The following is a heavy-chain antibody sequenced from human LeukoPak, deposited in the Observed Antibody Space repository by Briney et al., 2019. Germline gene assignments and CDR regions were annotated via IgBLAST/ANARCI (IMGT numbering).Heavy chain of an antibody. CDR2: IIPIFGIA. CDR3: ARDVDYYDSSGYYYVPYYYGMDV. Sequence: ASVKVSCKASGGTFSSYAISWVRQAPGQGLEWMGRIIPIFGIANYAQKFQGRVTITADKSTSTAHMELSSLRSEDTAVYYCARDVDYYDSSGYYYVPYYYGMDVWGQGTTVTVSS. D-gene: IGHD3-22*01. V-gene: IGHV1-69*04. J-gene: IGHJ6*02. CDR1: GGTFSSYA.